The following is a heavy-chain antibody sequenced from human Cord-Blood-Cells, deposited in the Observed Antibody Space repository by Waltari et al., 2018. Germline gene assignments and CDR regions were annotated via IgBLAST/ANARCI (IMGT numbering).Heavy chain of an antibody. D-gene: IGHD6-13*01. Sequence: EVQLLESGGGLVQTGGSLRLSCAASRFTFSSYAMSWVRQAPGKGWGLFVVISGSGGSTYYANAVTRWFNIASDNSKDTQYLQMNSLGGGDTAVDYCAQDAYSRASIYFKHWRHGTLVTVS. CDR3: AQDAYSRASIYFKH. CDR2: ISGSGGST. J-gene: IGHJ1*01. CDR1: RFTFSSYA. V-gene: IGHV3-23*01.